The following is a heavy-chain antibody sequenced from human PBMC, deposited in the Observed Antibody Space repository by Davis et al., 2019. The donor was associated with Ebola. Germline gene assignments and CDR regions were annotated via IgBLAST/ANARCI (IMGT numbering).Heavy chain of an antibody. CDR1: GGSISSGSYY. CDR3: AREWFREHMEGGMDV. J-gene: IGHJ6*02. V-gene: IGHV4-61*09. CDR2: IYTSGCT. Sequence: PSETLSLTCTVSGGSISSGSYYWSWIRQPAGKGLEWIGHIYTSGCTNYNPSLKSRVTISVDTSKNQFSLKLSSVTAADTAVYYCAREWFREHMEGGMDVWGQGTTVTVSS. D-gene: IGHD3-10*01.